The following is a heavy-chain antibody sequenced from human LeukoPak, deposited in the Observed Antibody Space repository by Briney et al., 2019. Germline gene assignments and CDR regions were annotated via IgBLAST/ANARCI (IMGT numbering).Heavy chain of an antibody. V-gene: IGHV3-30*04. CDR1: GFTFSSYA. Sequence: SGGSLRLSCAASGFTFSSYAMHWVRQAPGKGLEWVAVISYDGSNKYYADSVKGRFTISRDNSKSTLYLQMNSLRAEDTAVYYCATDFYGYWGQGTLVTVSS. D-gene: IGHD2/OR15-2a*01. CDR2: ISYDGSNK. J-gene: IGHJ4*02. CDR3: ATDFYGY.